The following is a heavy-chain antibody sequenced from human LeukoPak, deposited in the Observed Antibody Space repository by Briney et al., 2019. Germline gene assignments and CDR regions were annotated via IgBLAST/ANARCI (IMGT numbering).Heavy chain of an antibody. CDR3: ARANPADLNL. CDR1: EFTFSNYW. Sequence: GGSLRLSYVASEFTFSNYWIHWVRQAPGKGLVWVSRIRGDGIVTNYADSVEGRFTISRDNAKNTVHLQMNSLRDDDTAVYYCARANPADLNLWGRGTLVTVSS. V-gene: IGHV3-74*01. D-gene: IGHD1-14*01. J-gene: IGHJ2*01. CDR2: IRGDGIVT.